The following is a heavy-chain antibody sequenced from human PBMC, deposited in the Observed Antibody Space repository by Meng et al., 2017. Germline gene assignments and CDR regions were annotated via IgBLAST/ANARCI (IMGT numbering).Heavy chain of an antibody. Sequence: VRLVHFWSGFKKPGASVKVSCKASGYTFTSYAMNWVRPAPGQGLEWMGWINTNTGNPTYAQGFTGRFVFSLDTSVSTAYLQISSLKAEDTAVYYCAREGRVDFDYWGQGTLVTVSS. V-gene: IGHV7-4-1*02. CDR2: INTNTGNP. CDR3: AREGRVDFDY. CDR1: GYTFTSYA. J-gene: IGHJ4*02. D-gene: IGHD1-26*01.